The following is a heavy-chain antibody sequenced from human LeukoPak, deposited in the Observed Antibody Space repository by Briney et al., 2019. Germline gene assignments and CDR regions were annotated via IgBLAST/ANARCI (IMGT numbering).Heavy chain of an antibody. CDR1: GFTFSSYG. V-gene: IGHV3-30*18. CDR3: AKDRGTTAFLYYFDY. J-gene: IGHJ4*02. CDR2: ISYDGSNK. Sequence: GSLRLSCAASGFTFSSYGMHWVRQAPGKGLEWVAVISYDGSNKYYADSVKGRFTISRDNAKNSLYLQMNSLRAEDTALYYCAKDRGTTAFLYYFDYWGQGTLVTVSS. D-gene: IGHD1-7*01.